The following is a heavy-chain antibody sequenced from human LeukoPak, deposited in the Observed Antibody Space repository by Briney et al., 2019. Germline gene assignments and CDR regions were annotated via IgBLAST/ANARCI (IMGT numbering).Heavy chain of an antibody. CDR3: TRDLSGWNPPEFDY. CDR1: GFTFSSYS. D-gene: IGHD1-1*01. J-gene: IGHJ4*02. V-gene: IGHV3-21*01. CDR2: ISSRSSYI. Sequence: GGSLRLSCAASGFTFSSYSMNWVRQAPGKGLEWVSCISSRSSYIYYADSVKGRFTISRDNAKNSLYLQMNSLRAEDTAVYYCTRDLSGWNPPEFDYWGQGTLVTVSS.